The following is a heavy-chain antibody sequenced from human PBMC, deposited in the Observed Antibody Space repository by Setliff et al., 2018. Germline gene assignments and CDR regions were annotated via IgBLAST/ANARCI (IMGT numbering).Heavy chain of an antibody. V-gene: IGHV3-11*01. CDR2: ISGDGNTV. D-gene: IGHD6-13*01. CDR3: AKCSSWRGHYPHFIY. Sequence: PGGSLRLSCAASGFRFSDLYMSWVRQVPGKGLEWLTKISGDGNTVYYADSVRGRFTISRDNSKNTLYLHMNSLGAEDTAVYYCAKCSSWRGHYPHFIYWGQGTLVTVSS. CDR1: GFRFSDLY. J-gene: IGHJ4*02.